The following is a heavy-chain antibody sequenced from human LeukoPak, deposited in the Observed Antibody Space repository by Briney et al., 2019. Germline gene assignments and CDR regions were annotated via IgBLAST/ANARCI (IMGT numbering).Heavy chain of an antibody. CDR2: IIPILGIA. CDR1: GGTFISYT. V-gene: IGHV1-69*10. Sequence: GASVKVSCKASGGTFISYTISWVGQAPGQGLEWMGRIIPILGIANYAQKFQGRVTITADKSTSTAYMELSSLRSEDTAVYCCARERGYSNYVIDYWGQGTLVTVSS. D-gene: IGHD4-11*01. J-gene: IGHJ4*02. CDR3: ARERGYSNYVIDY.